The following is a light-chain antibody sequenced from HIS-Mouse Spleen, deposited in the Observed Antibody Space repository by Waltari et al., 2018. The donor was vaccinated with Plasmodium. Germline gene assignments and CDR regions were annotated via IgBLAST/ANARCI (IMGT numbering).Light chain of an antibody. J-gene: IGLJ3*02. CDR2: KDG. CDR1: VLAKKY. V-gene: IGLV3-27*01. Sequence: SYELTQPSSVSVSPGQTARITCSGDVLAKKYARWFQQQPGQAPVLVIYKDGERPSGIPGRCAGSSSGTTVTLTISGAQVEDEADYYCYSAADNNLVFGGGTKLTVL. CDR3: YSAADNNLV.